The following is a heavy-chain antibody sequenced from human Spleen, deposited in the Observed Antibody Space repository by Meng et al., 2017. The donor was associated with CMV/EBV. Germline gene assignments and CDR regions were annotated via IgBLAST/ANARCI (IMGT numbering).Heavy chain of an antibody. CDR3: ARGGGVDCTSSTCYSYNYFDP. Sequence: GYYINWVRQGPGQGLEWMGWINPRSGDTKYALKSQGRVTLTGDTSIRTAYMELNRLKSDDTAIYYCARGGGVDCTSSTCYSYNYFDPWGQGTLVTVSS. CDR2: INPRSGDT. J-gene: IGHJ5*02. CDR1: GYY. D-gene: IGHD2-2*01. V-gene: IGHV1-2*02.